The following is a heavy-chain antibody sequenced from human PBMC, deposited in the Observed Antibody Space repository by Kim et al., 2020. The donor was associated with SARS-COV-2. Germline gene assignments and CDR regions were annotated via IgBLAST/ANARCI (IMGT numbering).Heavy chain of an antibody. V-gene: IGHV3-21*01. CDR3: ARDLMIVGATTDNWFDP. D-gene: IGHD1-26*01. CDR2: ISSSSSYI. CDR1: GFTFSSYS. Sequence: GGSLRLSCAASGFTFSSYSMNWVRQAPGKGLEWVSSISSSSSYIYYADSVKGRFTISRDNAKNSLYLQMNSLRAEDTAVYYCARDLMIVGATTDNWFDPWGQGTLVTVSS. J-gene: IGHJ5*02.